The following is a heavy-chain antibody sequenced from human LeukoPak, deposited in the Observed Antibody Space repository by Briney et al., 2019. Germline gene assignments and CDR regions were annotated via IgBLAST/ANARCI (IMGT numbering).Heavy chain of an antibody. J-gene: IGHJ4*02. V-gene: IGHV4-39*07. CDR1: GGPMSGDSLTERNYY. CDR2: VYHSGIT. D-gene: IGHD4-11*01. CDR3: AREWQYQFDY. Sequence: SETLSLTCTVSGGPMSGDSLTERNYYWVWIRQPPGEGLEWIGSVYHSGITYYTPSLKSRVSIAVDTSKNHFSLKVTSVTAADTAVYYCAREWQYQFDYWGQGSLVTISS.